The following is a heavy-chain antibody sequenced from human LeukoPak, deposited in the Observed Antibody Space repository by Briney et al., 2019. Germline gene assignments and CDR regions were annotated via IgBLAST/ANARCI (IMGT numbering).Heavy chain of an antibody. D-gene: IGHD1-14*01. J-gene: IGHJ4*02. CDR1: GLSVRGSY. CDR3: VKGTD. V-gene: IGHV3-15*01. Sequence: PGGSLRLSCVASGLSVRGSYMSWVRQAPGKGLEWVGRIKTKTDGGTTDYAAAVQGRFTISRDDSKNTLYLQMNSLKTEDTAVYYCVKGTDWGQGTLVTVSS. CDR2: IKTKTDGGTT.